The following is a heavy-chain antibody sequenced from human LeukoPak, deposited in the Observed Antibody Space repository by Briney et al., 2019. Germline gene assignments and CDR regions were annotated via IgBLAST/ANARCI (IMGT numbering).Heavy chain of an antibody. V-gene: IGHV3-48*04. J-gene: IGHJ4*02. CDR2: ISSSSSTI. CDR1: GFTFSSYS. CDR3: AKADCGGTCFLIDN. Sequence: PGGSLRLSCAASGFTFSSYSMNWVRQAPGKGLEWVSYISSSSSTIYYADSVKGRFTISRDSSKNSLYLQMNSLTTEDSALYYCAKADCGGTCFLIDNWGQGTLVTVSS. D-gene: IGHD2-21*02.